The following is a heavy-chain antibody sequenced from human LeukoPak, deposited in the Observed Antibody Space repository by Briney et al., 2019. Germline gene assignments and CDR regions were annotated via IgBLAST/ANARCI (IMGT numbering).Heavy chain of an antibody. CDR1: GYTFTRYY. CDR3: ARTNRQHGGITMIVVVGSWFDP. V-gene: IGHV1-2*02. D-gene: IGHD3-22*01. J-gene: IGHJ5*02. Sequence: SVKVSCKDSGYTFTRYYMHGVRQAPGQGLEWMGWINPNSGGTNYAQKFQGRVTMTSDTSISTAYMELSRLRSDDTAVYYCARTNRQHGGITMIVVVGSWFDPWGQGTLVTVSS. CDR2: INPNSGGT.